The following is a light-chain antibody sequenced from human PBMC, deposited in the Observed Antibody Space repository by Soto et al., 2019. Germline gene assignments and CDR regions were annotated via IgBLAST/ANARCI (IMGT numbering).Light chain of an antibody. CDR1: QSINTY. V-gene: IGKV1-39*01. CDR3: QQSYSTPIT. J-gene: IGKJ5*01. Sequence: DVQMTQSPSSLSASVGDRVTITCRASQSINTYLNWYKQKPGKAPKLLIYATSNLQSGVPSRFSGSGSGTEFTLAISRLKPEDFEVYYCQQSYSTPITFGPGTRLEIK. CDR2: ATS.